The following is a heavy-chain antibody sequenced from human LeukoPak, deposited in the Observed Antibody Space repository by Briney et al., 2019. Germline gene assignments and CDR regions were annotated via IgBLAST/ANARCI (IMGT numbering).Heavy chain of an antibody. V-gene: IGHV1-2*02. Sequence: GASVKVSCKASGYSFTDYYIHWVRQAPGQGLEWMGWINPYSGGTNYAEKFQGRVTMTRDTSITTAYMELSSLKSDDTAMYYCATLRRSGWYIGDWGQGTLVTVSS. J-gene: IGHJ4*02. CDR2: INPYSGGT. CDR1: GYSFTDYY. D-gene: IGHD6-19*01. CDR3: ATLRRSGWYIGD.